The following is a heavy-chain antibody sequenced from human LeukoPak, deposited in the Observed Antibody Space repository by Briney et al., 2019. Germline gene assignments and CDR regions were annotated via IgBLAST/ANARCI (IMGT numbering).Heavy chain of an antibody. V-gene: IGHV1-2*06. D-gene: IGHD3-22*01. CDR3: ARGDSSGYSDAFDI. J-gene: IGHJ3*02. Sequence: ASVKASCTASGYTYTGYYMHWLRRAPGQGLEWMGRINPNSGGTNYAQKFQGRVTMTRDTSISTAYMELSRLRSDDTAVYYCARGDSSGYSDAFDIWGQGTMVTVSS. CDR1: GYTYTGYY. CDR2: INPNSGGT.